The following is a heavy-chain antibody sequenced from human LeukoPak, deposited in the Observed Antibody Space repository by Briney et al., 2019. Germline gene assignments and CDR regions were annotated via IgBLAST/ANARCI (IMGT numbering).Heavy chain of an antibody. J-gene: IGHJ6*02. CDR1: GYTFTGYY. V-gene: IGHV1-2*04. CDR3: ARGLVPYYYYGMDV. Sequence: ASVKVSCKASGYTFTGYYMHWVRQAPGQGLEWMGWINPNSGGTNYAQKFQGWVTMTRDTSISTAYMELSRLRSDDTAVYYCARGLVPYYYYGMDVWGQGTTVTVSS. D-gene: IGHD3-16*01. CDR2: INPNSGGT.